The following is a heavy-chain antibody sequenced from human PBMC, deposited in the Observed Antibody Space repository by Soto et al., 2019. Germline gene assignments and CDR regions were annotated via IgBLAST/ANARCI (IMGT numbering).Heavy chain of an antibody. CDR1: GLTFGDYA. CDR2: IRSKAYGGTT. CDR3: TRDKESYYDFWSGYFRAFDI. D-gene: IGHD3-3*01. Sequence: GSLRLSCTASGLTFGDYAMSWFRQVPGKGLEGVGFIRSKAYGGTTEYAASVKGRFTISRDDFKSIAYLQMNSLKTEDTAVYYCTRDKESYYDFWSGYFRAFDIWGQGTMVTVSS. V-gene: IGHV3-49*03. J-gene: IGHJ3*02.